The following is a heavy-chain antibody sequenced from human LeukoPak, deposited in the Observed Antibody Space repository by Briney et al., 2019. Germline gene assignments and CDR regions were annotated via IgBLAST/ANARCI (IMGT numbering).Heavy chain of an antibody. CDR3: VKSAGKDGYRDVFDI. CDR1: GITFSNSA. CDR2: ITKSGDQT. Sequence: GGSLRLSCVPSGITFSNSALSWVRRAPGKGLEWVSTITKSGDQTHYADSVRGLFTISRDIFKNTLYLQMNSLRAEDTAVYHCVKSAGKDGYRDVFDIWGQGTVVTVSS. J-gene: IGHJ3*02. V-gene: IGHV3-23*01. D-gene: IGHD5-24*01.